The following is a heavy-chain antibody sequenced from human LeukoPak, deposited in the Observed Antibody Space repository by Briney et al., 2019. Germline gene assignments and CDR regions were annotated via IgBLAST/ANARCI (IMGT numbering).Heavy chain of an antibody. D-gene: IGHD3-10*01. Sequence: RRASVKVSCKASGYTFTSYDINWVRQATGQGLEWMGWMNPNSGNTGYAQKFQGRVTITRNTSISTAYMELSSLRSEDTAVYYCARDISYYYGSGHGYWGQGTLVTVSS. CDR3: ARDISYYYGSGHGY. V-gene: IGHV1-8*03. CDR2: MNPNSGNT. CDR1: GYTFTSYD. J-gene: IGHJ4*02.